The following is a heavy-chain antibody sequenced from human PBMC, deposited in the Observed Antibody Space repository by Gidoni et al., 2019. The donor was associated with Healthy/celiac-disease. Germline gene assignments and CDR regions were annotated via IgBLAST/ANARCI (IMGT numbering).Heavy chain of an antibody. Sequence: EVQLLESGGGFVQPGGSLRLSCAASGFSFSSYAMSWVRQAPGKGLEWVSAISGSGGSTYYADSVKGRFTISRDNSKNTLYLQMNSLRAEDTAVYYCAKDVSPYSSSPGYFQHWGQGTLVTVSS. D-gene: IGHD6-6*01. V-gene: IGHV3-23*01. CDR1: GFSFSSYA. J-gene: IGHJ1*01. CDR2: ISGSGGST. CDR3: AKDVSPYSSSPGYFQH.